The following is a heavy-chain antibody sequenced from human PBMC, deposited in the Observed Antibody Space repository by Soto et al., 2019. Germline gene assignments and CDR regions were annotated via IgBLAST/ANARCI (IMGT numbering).Heavy chain of an antibody. Sequence: LSLTCTVSGGSISSYYWSWIRQPPGKGLEWIGYIYYSGSTNYNPSLKSRVTISVDTSKNQFSLKLSSVTAADTAVYYCARVGYCSGGSCYEGAFDIWGQGTMVTVSS. D-gene: IGHD2-15*01. V-gene: IGHV4-59*01. J-gene: IGHJ3*02. CDR3: ARVGYCSGGSCYEGAFDI. CDR2: IYYSGST. CDR1: GGSISSYY.